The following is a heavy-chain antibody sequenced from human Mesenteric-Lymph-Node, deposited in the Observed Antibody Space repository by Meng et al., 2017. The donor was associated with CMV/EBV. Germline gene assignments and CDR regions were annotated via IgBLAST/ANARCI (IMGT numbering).Heavy chain of an antibody. Sequence: ASVKVSCKTSGFTFTSYYLHWVRQAPGQGLEWMGWISAEHGNTNYAQKFEARVTMTSDTSTSTVYMELRSLTSDDTAMYYCARDTPGEDKWDWGQGTLVTVSS. D-gene: IGHD2-15*01. CDR1: GFTFTSYY. J-gene: IGHJ4*02. CDR3: ARDTPGEDKWD. CDR2: ISAEHGNT. V-gene: IGHV1-18*04.